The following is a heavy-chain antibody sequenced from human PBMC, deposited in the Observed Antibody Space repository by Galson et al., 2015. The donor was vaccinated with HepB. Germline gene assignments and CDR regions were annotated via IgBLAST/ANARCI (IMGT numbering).Heavy chain of an antibody. D-gene: IGHD6-19*01. J-gene: IGHJ1*01. CDR2: TSYDGGNK. CDR3: AKGPAVAGPAPFPS. Sequence: SLRLSCAASGFIFSSYGMHWVRQAPGKGLEWVAGTSYDGGNKYYADSVKGRFTISRDNSKNTLYLQMNSLRAEDTAVYYCAKGPAVAGPAPFPSCGQGSLVTASS. V-gene: IGHV3-30*18. CDR1: GFIFSSYG.